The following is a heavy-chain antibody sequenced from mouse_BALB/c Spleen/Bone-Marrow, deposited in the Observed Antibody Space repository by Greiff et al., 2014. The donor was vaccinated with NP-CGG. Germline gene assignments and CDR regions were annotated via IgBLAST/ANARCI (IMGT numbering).Heavy chain of an antibody. CDR3: ARCRYDYYAMDY. CDR1: GFNIKDTY. Sequence: VQLQQSGAELVKPGASVKLSCTASGFNIKDTYMHWVKQGPEQGLEWIGRIDPANGNTKYDPKFQGKATITADTSSNTAYLQLSSLTSEDTAVYYCARCRYDYYAMDYWGQGTSVTVSS. V-gene: IGHV14-3*02. CDR2: IDPANGNT. D-gene: IGHD2-14*01. J-gene: IGHJ4*01.